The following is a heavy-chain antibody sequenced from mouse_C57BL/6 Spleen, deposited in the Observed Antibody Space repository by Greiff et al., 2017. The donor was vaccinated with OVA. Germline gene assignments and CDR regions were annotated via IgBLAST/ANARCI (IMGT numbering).Heavy chain of an antibody. Sequence: VQLQQSGPELVKPGASVKISCKASGYSFTGYYMNWVKQSPEKSLEWIGEINPSTGGTTYNQKFKAKATLTVDKSSSTAYMQLKSLTSEDSAVYYCARFDWDGAWFAYWGQGTLVTVSA. CDR3: ARFDWDGAWFAY. V-gene: IGHV1-42*01. CDR2: INPSTGGT. CDR1: GYSFTGYY. J-gene: IGHJ3*01. D-gene: IGHD4-1*01.